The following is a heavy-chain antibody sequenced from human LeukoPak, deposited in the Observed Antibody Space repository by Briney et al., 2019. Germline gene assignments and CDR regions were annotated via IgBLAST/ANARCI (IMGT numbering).Heavy chain of an antibody. D-gene: IGHD6-25*01. V-gene: IGHV1-8*01. CDR2: MTPNNGNR. CDR3: AREGGQAAELDN. J-gene: IGHJ4*01. Sequence: ASVTVSYKASGYSFTRYDILWVRQAPGQALEWLGWMTPNNGNRGNAQKFQGRVTLTRDTCTGTAYMELSSLTSADTAIYFCAREGGQAAELDNWGQGTQVTVSS. CDR1: GYSFTRYD.